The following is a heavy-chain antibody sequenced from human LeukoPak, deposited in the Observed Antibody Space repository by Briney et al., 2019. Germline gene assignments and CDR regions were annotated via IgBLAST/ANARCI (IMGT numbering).Heavy chain of an antibody. D-gene: IGHD2-15*01. J-gene: IGHJ4*02. V-gene: IGHV3-23*01. CDR3: AKKAPFGSVGRRPFDY. Sequence: QPGRSLRLSCTASGFTLGDYATNWVRQAPGKGLEWVSSIGGGGATTYYADSVTGRLTISRDNSKNTLYLQMNTLRPEDTAMYYCAKKAPFGSVGRRPFDYWGQGTQVTVSS. CDR1: GFTLGDYA. CDR2: IGGGGATT.